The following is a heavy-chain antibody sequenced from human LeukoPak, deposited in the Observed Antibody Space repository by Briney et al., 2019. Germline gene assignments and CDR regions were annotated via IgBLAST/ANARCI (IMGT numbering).Heavy chain of an antibody. CDR1: GGSISSSDYY. D-gene: IGHD3-22*01. V-gene: IGHV4-39*01. CDR3: ARYSSSVGWFDP. J-gene: IGHJ5*02. Sequence: PSETLSLTCTFSGGSISSSDYYWAWLRQPPGKGLEWFGIVDYSGSTTDHPSLKSRVPMSVDTSNNQFSLKLRSVTAADTALYFCARYSSSVGWFDPWGQGTLVTVSS. CDR2: VDYSGST.